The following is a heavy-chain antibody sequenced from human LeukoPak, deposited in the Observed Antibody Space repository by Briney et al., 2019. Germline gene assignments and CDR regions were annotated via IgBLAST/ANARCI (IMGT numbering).Heavy chain of an antibody. CDR3: ARVGRLGYCSGGSCYGWFDP. CDR2: INPSGGST. CDR1: GYTFTSYY. Sequence: GASVKVSCKASGYTFTSYYMHWVRQAPGQGLEWMGIINPSGGSTSYAQKFQGRVTMTTDTSTSTAYMELRSLRSDDTAVYYCARVGRLGYCSGGSCYGWFDPWGQGTLVTVSS. D-gene: IGHD2-15*01. V-gene: IGHV1-46*01. J-gene: IGHJ5*02.